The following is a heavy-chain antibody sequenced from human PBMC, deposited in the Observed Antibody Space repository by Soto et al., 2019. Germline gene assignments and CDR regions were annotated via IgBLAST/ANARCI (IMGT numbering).Heavy chain of an antibody. CDR3: TRDHGYGYGMDV. D-gene: IGHD5-12*01. J-gene: IGHJ6*02. Sequence: GGSLRLSCAASGFTFSSSAMSWVRQAPGKGLEWVSYIDASSSSIYYADSVKGRFTVSRDNAKNSLYLQMNSLRAEDTAVYYCTRDHGYGYGMDVWGQGTTVTVSS. V-gene: IGHV3-48*01. CDR1: GFTFSSSA. CDR2: IDASSSSI.